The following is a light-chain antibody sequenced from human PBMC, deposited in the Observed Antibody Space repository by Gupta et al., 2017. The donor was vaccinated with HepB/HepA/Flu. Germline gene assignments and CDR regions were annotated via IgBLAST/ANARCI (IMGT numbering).Light chain of an antibody. CDR3: CSYAGNYTVV. V-gene: IGLV2-11*01. Sequence: QSALTPPPSVSASPGQSVTISRTGTSSDVGGYNYNYVSWYQHQPGKAPKLMIYDVIKRPSGVPDRFSGSKSGNTASLTISGLQAEEEAYYYCCSYAGNYTVVFGGGTKLTVL. J-gene: IGLJ2*01. CDR2: DVI. CDR1: SSDVGGYNYNY.